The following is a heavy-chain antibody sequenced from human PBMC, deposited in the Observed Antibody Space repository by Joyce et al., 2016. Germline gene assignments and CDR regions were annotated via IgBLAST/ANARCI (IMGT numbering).Heavy chain of an antibody. D-gene: IGHD7-27*01. V-gene: IGHV3-23*01. CDR3: AKGSPLALGIADY. CDR1: GFTFKYFA. CDR2: IDASAST. Sequence: DVQLLESGGGLVQPGGSLRLSCVGSGFTFKYFAMSWVRQAPGKGLEWVSGIDASASTFYADSVKGRFTISRDNSNSMLFLQVNILRAEDTAVYYCAKGSPLALGIADYWGQGTLVTVSS. J-gene: IGHJ4*02.